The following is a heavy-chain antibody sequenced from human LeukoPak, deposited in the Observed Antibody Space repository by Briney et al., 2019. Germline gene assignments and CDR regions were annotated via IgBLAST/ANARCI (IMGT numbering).Heavy chain of an antibody. V-gene: IGHV3-33*08. D-gene: IGHD3-22*01. Sequence: PAEPLTLSCAASGFTFSSYRKHWVRHPPPKGLDLVAVIWYYGSIFYNGDSVTGRFTVCRDTSKNTLYLQMNSLRAEDTAVYYCARARNDYDSSGFSTLDYWGQGTLVTVSS. J-gene: IGHJ4*02. CDR2: IWYYGSIF. CDR3: ARARNDYDSSGFSTLDY. CDR1: GFTFSSYR.